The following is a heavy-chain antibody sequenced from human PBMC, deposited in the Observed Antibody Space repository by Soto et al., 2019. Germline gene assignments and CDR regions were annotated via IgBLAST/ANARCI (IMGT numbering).Heavy chain of an antibody. V-gene: IGHV5-51*01. D-gene: IGHD6-6*01. J-gene: IGHJ6*02. CDR3: ARRSSSSYPPYYYYGMDV. Sequence: GESLKISCKGSGYSFTSYWIGWVRQMPGKGLEWMGIIYPGDSDTRYSPSFQGQATISADKSISTAYLQWSSLKASDTAMYYCARRSSSSYPPYYYYGMDVWGQGTTVTVSS. CDR2: IYPGDSDT. CDR1: GYSFTSYW.